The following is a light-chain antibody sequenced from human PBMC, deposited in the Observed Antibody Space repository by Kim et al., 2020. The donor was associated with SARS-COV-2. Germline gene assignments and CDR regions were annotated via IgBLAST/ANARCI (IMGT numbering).Light chain of an antibody. J-gene: IGKJ4*01. CDR1: QSVTSSF. Sequence: ETVLTQSPGTLSLSPGQRATLSCRASQSVTSSFLAWYQQKPGQAPRLLIYGASSRATGIADRFSGRGSGTDFTLTISRLQPEDFAVYYCQQYGDLPLTFGGGTKVDIE. CDR3: QQYGDLPLT. CDR2: GAS. V-gene: IGKV3-20*01.